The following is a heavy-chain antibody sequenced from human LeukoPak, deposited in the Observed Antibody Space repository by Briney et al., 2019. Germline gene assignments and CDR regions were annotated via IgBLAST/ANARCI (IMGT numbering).Heavy chain of an antibody. CDR3: ARIQIAARPGYYYYGMDV. D-gene: IGHD6-6*01. Sequence: ASVKVSCKASEYTFTSYYMHWVRQAPGQGLEWMGIINPSGGSTNYAQKFQGRVTITADESTSTAYMELSSLRSEDTAVYYCARIQIAARPGYYYYGMDVWGQGTTVTVSS. CDR1: EYTFTSYY. CDR2: INPSGGST. V-gene: IGHV1-46*01. J-gene: IGHJ6*02.